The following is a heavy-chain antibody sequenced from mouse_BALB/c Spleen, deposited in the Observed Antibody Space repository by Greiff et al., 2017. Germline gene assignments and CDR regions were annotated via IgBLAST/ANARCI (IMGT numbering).Heavy chain of an antibody. J-gene: IGHJ4*01. CDR1: GYTFTSYW. CDR2: INPSTGYT. Sequence: VQLVESGAELAKPGASVKMSCKASGYTFTSYWMHWVKQRPGQGLEWIGYINPSTGYTEYNQKFKDKATLTADKSSSTAYMQLSSLTSEDSAVYYCARRDGYYAMDYWGQGTSVTVSS. V-gene: IGHV1-7*01. CDR3: ARRDGYYAMDY. D-gene: IGHD2-3*01.